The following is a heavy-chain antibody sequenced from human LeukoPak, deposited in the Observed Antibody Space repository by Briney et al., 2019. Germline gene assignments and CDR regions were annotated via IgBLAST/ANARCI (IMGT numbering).Heavy chain of an antibody. CDR2: ILSKAGGETT. CDR3: TLHSTIASLDF. V-gene: IGHV3-15*01. J-gene: IGHJ4*02. Sequence: GGSLRLSCATSGFTFSNAWMTWVRQALGKGLEWVGRILSKAGGETTDYSVPVRGRFTISRDDSENKVFLQMNSLKVEDTAVYYCTLHSTIASLDFWGQGTLVTVSS. CDR1: GFTFSNAW. D-gene: IGHD6-13*01.